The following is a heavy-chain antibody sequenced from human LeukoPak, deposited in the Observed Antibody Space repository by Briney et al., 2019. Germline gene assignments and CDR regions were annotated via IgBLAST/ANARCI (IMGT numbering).Heavy chain of an antibody. V-gene: IGHV4-34*01. CDR2: INHSGST. CDR1: GGSFSGYY. D-gene: IGHD5/OR15-5a*01. Sequence: PETLSLTCAVYGGSFSGYYWSWIRQPPGKGLEWIGEINHSGSTNYNPSLKSRVTISLDTSKNQFSLKLSSVTAADTAVYYCARENSLPDYGMDVWGQGTTVTVSS. CDR3: ARENSLPDYGMDV. J-gene: IGHJ6*02.